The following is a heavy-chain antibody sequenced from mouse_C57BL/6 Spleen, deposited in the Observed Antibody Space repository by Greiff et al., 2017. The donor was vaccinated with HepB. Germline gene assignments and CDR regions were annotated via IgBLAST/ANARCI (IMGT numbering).Heavy chain of an antibody. CDR1: GFNIKDYY. J-gene: IGHJ1*03. V-gene: IGHV14-2*01. CDR2: IDPEDGET. CDR3: ARSYYGHFDV. Sequence: VQLQQSGAELVKPGASVKLSCTASGFNIKDYYMHWVKQRTEQGLEWIGRIDPEDGETKYAQKFQGKATITADTSSNTAYLQLSSLTAEDTAVYYCARSYYGHFDVWGTGTTVTVSS.